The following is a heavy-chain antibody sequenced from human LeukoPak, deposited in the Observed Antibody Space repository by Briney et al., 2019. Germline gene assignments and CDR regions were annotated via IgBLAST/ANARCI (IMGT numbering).Heavy chain of an antibody. CDR2: INSDGSST. J-gene: IGHJ3*02. Sequence: SGGSLRLSCAASGFTFSSYWMHWVRQAPGKGLVWVSRINSDGSSTSYADSVKGRFTISRDNAKNSLYLQMNSLRAEDTAVYYCARDRGGSYLDAFDIWGQGTMVTVSS. CDR1: GFTFSSYW. CDR3: ARDRGGSYLDAFDI. V-gene: IGHV3-74*01. D-gene: IGHD1-26*01.